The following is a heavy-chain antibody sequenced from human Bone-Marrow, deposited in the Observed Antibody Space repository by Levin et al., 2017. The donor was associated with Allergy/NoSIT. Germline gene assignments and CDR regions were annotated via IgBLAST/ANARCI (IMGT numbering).Heavy chain of an antibody. Sequence: GASVKVSCKASGYTFTSYGISWVRQAPGQGLEWMGWISSYNANTNYAQKFRGRVTMTTDTSTSTAYMELRSLRSDDTAVYYCARSGSSSWDWFDPWGQGTLVTVSS. CDR1: GYTFTSYG. J-gene: IGHJ5*02. CDR2: ISSYNANT. CDR3: ARSGSSSWDWFDP. V-gene: IGHV1-18*01. D-gene: IGHD6-13*01.